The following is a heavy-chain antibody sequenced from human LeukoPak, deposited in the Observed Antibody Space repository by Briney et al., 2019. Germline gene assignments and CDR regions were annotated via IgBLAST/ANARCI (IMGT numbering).Heavy chain of an antibody. Sequence: GASVKVSCKASGYTFTSYGISWVRQAPGQGLEWMGWISAYNGNTNYAQKLQGRVTMTTDTSTSTAYMELRSLRSDDTAVYYCARDLSHCSSTSCPSDYYYYYMDVWGEGTTVTVSS. CDR1: GYTFTSYG. J-gene: IGHJ6*03. CDR3: ARDLSHCSSTSCPSDYYYYYMDV. CDR2: ISAYNGNT. V-gene: IGHV1-18*01. D-gene: IGHD2-2*01.